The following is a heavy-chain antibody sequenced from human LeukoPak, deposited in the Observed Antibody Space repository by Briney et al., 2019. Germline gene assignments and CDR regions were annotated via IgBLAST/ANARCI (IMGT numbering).Heavy chain of an antibody. CDR2: IYPGDSDT. CDR3: ARVPAAQEPNDY. CDR1: GYSFTSYW. D-gene: IGHD2-2*01. V-gene: IGHV5-51*01. Sequence: GESLKISCQGSGYSFTSYWIAWVRQMPEKGLEWMGIIYPGDSDTRYSPSFQGQVTISADKSISTAYLQWSSLKASDTAMYYCARVPAAQEPNDYWGQGTLVTVSS. J-gene: IGHJ4*02.